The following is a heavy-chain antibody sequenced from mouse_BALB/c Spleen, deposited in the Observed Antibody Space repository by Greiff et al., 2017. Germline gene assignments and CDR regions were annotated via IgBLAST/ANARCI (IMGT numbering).Heavy chain of an antibody. CDR1: GFSLTSYG. CDR2: IWSGGST. D-gene: IGHD1-1*01. Sequence: VKLQESGPGLVQPSQSLSITCTVSGFSLTSYGVHWVRQSPGKGLEWLGVIWSGGSTDYNAAFISRLSISKDNSKSQVFFKMNSLQANDTAIYYCARKAVVATPAMDYWGQGTSVTVSS. CDR3: ARKAVVATPAMDY. J-gene: IGHJ4*01. V-gene: IGHV2-2*02.